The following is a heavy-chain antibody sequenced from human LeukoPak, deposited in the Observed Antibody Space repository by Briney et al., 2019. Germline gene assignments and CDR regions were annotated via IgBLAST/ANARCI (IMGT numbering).Heavy chain of an antibody. CDR3: ARDLPLTTVTTLTDY. CDR2: IIPILGIA. CDR1: GGTFSSYA. J-gene: IGHJ4*02. D-gene: IGHD4-17*01. Sequence: SVKVSCKASGGTFSSYAVSWVRQAPGQGLEWMGRIIPILGIANYAQKFQGRVTITADKSTSTAYMELSSLRSEDTAVYYCARDLPLTTVTTLTDYWGQGTLVTVSS. V-gene: IGHV1-69*04.